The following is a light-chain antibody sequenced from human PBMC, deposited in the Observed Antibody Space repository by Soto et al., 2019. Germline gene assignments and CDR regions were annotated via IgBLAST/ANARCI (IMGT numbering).Light chain of an antibody. CDR2: GPS. Sequence: EIVLTQDPGTLSLSPGESATLSCRATQSVISSYLAWYQQKPGQAPRLLIYGPSTRATGIPARFSGSGSGTEFTLTISSLQSEDSAVYYCQQHNTSTNTFGQGTRLEIK. J-gene: IGKJ5*01. V-gene: IGKV3-20*01. CDR1: QSVISSY. CDR3: QQHNTSTNT.